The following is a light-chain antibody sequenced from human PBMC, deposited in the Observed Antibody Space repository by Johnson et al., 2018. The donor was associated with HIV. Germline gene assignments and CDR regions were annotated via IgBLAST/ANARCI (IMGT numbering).Light chain of an antibody. CDR3: GTWDSSLSAGV. CDR2: ENN. V-gene: IGLV1-51*02. CDR1: SSNIGKNY. J-gene: IGLJ1*01. Sequence: QSVLTQPPSVSVAPGQKVTISCSGSSSNIGKNYVSWYQQLPGTAPKVLIYENNKRPSGIPDRFSGSKSGASATLGITGLQTGDEADYYCGTWDSSLSAGVFGTGTTVTVL.